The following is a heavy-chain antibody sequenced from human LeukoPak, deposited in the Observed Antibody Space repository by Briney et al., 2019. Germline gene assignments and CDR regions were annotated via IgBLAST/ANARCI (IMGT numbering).Heavy chain of an antibody. CDR3: AAEVGDYVDY. J-gene: IGHJ4*02. V-gene: IGHV4-61*01. D-gene: IGHD1-26*01. CDR2: IYYSGST. Sequence: PSETLSLTCTASGGSVSSGSYYWSWIRQPPGKGLEWIGYIYYSGSTNYNPPLKSRVTISVDTSKNQFSLKLSSVTAADTAVYYCAAEVGDYVDYWGQGTLVTVSS. CDR1: GGSVSSGSYY.